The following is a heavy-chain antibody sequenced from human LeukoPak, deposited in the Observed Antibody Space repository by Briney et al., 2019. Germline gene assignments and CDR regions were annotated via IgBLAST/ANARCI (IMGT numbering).Heavy chain of an antibody. CDR3: LWFGETHAW. CDR2: IRYDGSNK. Sequence: RGVSLRLSCAASGITFSSYGMHWVRQAPGKGLEWVAFIRYDGSNKYYADSVKGRFTISRDNSKNTLYLQMNSLRAEDTAVYYCLWFGETHAWWGQGTLVTVSS. D-gene: IGHD3-10*01. CDR1: GITFSSYG. V-gene: IGHV3-30*02. J-gene: IGHJ4*02.